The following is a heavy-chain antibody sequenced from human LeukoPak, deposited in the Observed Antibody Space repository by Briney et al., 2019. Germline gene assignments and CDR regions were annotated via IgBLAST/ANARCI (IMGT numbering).Heavy chain of an antibody. CDR1: SDSFTDYY. V-gene: IGHV4-4*07. Sequence: SETLSLTCSVSSDSFTDYYWTWIRQPAGRGLEWLGRISNPGSTNYNPSLKSRLTMSVDTSNKQFSLRLTSVTAADTAVYYCARATGRYSPFFDYWGQGILVTVSS. J-gene: IGHJ4*02. CDR3: ARATGRYSPFFDY. D-gene: IGHD1-26*01. CDR2: ISNPGST.